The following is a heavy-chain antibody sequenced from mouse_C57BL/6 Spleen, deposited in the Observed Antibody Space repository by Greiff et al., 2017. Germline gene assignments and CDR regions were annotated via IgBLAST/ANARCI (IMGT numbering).Heavy chain of an antibody. CDR2: ISSGSSTI. J-gene: IGHJ2*01. D-gene: IGHD2-3*01. Sequence: EVMLVESGGGLVKPGGSLKLSCAASGFTFSDYGMHWVRQAPEKGLEWVAYISSGSSTIYYADTVKGRFTISRDNAKNTLFLQMTSLRSEDTAMYYCARRWLEGFDYWGQGTTLTVSS. V-gene: IGHV5-17*01. CDR1: GFTFSDYG. CDR3: ARRWLEGFDY.